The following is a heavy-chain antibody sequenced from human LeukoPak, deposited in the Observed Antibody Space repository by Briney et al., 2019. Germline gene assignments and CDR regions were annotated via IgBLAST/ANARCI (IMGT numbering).Heavy chain of an antibody. CDR3: ARVGVPGSLAGYSSGWYRDDAFDI. J-gene: IGHJ3*02. Sequence: SETLSLTCAVYGGSFSGYYWSWIRQPPGKGLEWIGEINHSGSTNYNPSLKSRVTISVDTSKNQFSLKLSSVTAADTAVYYCARVGVPGSLAGYSSGWYRDDAFDIWGQGTMVTVSP. CDR1: GGSFSGYY. CDR2: INHSGST. D-gene: IGHD6-19*01. V-gene: IGHV4-34*01.